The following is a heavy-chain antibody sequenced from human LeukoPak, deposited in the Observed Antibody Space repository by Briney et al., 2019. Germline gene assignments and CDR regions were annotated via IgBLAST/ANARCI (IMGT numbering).Heavy chain of an antibody. V-gene: IGHV3-48*04. CDR1: GFTFSSYS. CDR3: ALEGAYCGGDCYSVFDY. Sequence: GGSLRLSCAASGFTFSSYSMNWVRQAPGKGLEWVSYISSSSSTIYYADSVKGRFTISRDNAKNSLYLQMNSLRAEDTAVYYCALEGAYCGGDCYSVFDYWGQGTLVTVSS. J-gene: IGHJ4*02. CDR2: ISSSSSTI. D-gene: IGHD2-21*02.